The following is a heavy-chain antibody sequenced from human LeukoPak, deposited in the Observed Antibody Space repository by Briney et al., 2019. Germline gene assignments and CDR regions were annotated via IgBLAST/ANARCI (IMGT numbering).Heavy chain of an antibody. V-gene: IGHV3-21*01. D-gene: IGHD3-3*01. CDR3: ARVFRVGTFDAFDI. J-gene: IGHJ3*02. CDR2: ISSSTSYI. Sequence: GGSLRLSCAASGFTFSSYSMNWVRQAPGKGLEWVSSISSSTSYIYYADSVKGRFTISRDNAKNSLYLQMNSLRAEDTAVYYCARVFRVGTFDAFDIWGHGTMVTVSS. CDR1: GFTFSSYS.